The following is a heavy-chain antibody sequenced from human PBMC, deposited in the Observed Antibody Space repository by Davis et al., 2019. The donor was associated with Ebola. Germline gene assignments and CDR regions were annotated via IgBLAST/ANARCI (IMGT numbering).Heavy chain of an antibody. J-gene: IGHJ5*02. CDR1: GASISHYY. V-gene: IGHV4-59*01. D-gene: IGHD4-11*01. CDR2: INHSGST. CDR3: ARVRDDYSNYSNWFDP. Sequence: SETLSLTCTVSGASISHYYWNWVRQSPGKGLEWIGEINHSGSTNYNPSLKSRVTISVDTSKNQFSLKLSSVTAADTAVYYCARVRDDYSNYSNWFDPWGQGTLVTVSS.